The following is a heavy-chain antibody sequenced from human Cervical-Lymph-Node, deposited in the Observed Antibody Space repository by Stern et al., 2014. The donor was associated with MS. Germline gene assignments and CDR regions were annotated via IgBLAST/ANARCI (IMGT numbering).Heavy chain of an antibody. CDR2: IYYSGST. CDR1: GGSISSSSYY. J-gene: IGHJ2*01. CDR3: ARLLEDYWYFDL. V-gene: IGHV4-39*01. Sequence: MQLVESGPGLVKPSETLSLTCTVSGGSISSSSYYWGWIRQPPGKGLEWIGSIYYSGSTYYNPSLKSRVTISVDTSKNQFSLKLSSVTAADTAVYYCARLLEDYWYFDLWGRGTLVTVSS.